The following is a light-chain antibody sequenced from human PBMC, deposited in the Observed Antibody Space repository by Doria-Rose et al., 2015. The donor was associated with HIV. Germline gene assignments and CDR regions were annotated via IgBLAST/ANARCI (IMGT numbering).Light chain of an antibody. CDR1: QSLLYTSKNY. CDR3: QQYYDTPS. Sequence: VLTQSPESLGMSLGERATLNCKSNQSLLYTSKNYLAWYQQKPGQPPKLLIYWASTRQSGVPARFSGSGSGTDLTLTISSLEAEDVAVHYCQQYYDTPSFGPGNTVDIK. CDR2: WAS. J-gene: IGKJ3*01. V-gene: IGKV4-1*01.